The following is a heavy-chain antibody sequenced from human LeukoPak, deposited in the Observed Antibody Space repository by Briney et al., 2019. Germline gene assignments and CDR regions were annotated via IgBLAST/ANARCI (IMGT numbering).Heavy chain of an antibody. CDR1: GFTFSTYN. Sequence: PGGSLRLSCAASGFTFSTYNMNWVRQAPGKGLEWGSSISTSSNYISYADSVKGRFTISRDNAKNSLYLQMNSLRAEDTAVYYCAREAYYDFWAGGYYYYYMDVWGKGTTVTVSS. J-gene: IGHJ6*03. CDR2: ISTSSNYI. V-gene: IGHV3-21*01. CDR3: AREAYYDFWAGGYYYYYMDV. D-gene: IGHD3-3*01.